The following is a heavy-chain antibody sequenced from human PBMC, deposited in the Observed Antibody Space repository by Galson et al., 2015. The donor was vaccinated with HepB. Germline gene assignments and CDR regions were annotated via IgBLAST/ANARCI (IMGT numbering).Heavy chain of an antibody. CDR2: ISGNGDRT. CDR1: GFAFDTHA. D-gene: IGHD5-18*01. J-gene: IGHJ5*01. CDR3: AKGYGLFDS. V-gene: IGHV3-23*01. Sequence: SLRLSCAASGFAFDTHAMRWVRQAPGRGLEWISGISGNGDRTFYADSVKGRFTVSRDNSNNMLYLQMNSLRAEDAGLYFCAKGYGLFDSWGQGILVTVSS.